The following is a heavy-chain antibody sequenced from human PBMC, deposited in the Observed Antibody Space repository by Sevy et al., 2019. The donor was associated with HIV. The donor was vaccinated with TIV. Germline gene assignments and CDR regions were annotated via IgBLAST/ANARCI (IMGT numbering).Heavy chain of an antibody. CDR3: ASKRGYNDGPFDY. Sequence: SETLSLTCTVSGGSFASSDSYWSWIRQPPGEGLEWIGYIHYTGGTYYNPFLKSRVAMSVDTSEKQFSLKLSFLTAADTAVYYCASKRGYNDGPFDYWGQGTLVTVSS. CDR1: GGSFASSDSY. J-gene: IGHJ4*02. CDR2: IHYTGGT. D-gene: IGHD5-12*01. V-gene: IGHV4-30-4*01.